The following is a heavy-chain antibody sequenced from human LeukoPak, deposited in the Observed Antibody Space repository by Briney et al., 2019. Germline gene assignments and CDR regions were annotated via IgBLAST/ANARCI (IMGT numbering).Heavy chain of an antibody. J-gene: IGHJ4*02. V-gene: IGHV4-30-4*01. CDR2: IYYSRST. CDR1: GASISSGGYY. CDR3: ARDGYNSGYFDY. Sequence: SQTLSLTCAVSGASISSGGYYWNWIRQPPGKGLEWIGYIYYSRSTSYSPSLKSRLTISVDTSKNQFSLKLSSVTAADTAVYYCARDGYNSGYFDYWGQGTLVTVSS. D-gene: IGHD5-24*01.